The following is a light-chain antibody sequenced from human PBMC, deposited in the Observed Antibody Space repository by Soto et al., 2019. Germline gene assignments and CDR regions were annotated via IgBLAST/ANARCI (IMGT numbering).Light chain of an antibody. J-gene: IGLJ1*01. V-gene: IGLV2-14*03. CDR3: GSWTSGATYV. CDR2: DVN. CDR1: SSDVGAYNY. Sequence: QSALTQPASVSGSPGQSITISCAGTSSDVGAYNYVSWYQHHPDKAPKLMIYDVNNRPSGDSNRFSGSKSGNTASLTISGLQAEDEADYYCGSWTSGATYVFGSGTKLTVL.